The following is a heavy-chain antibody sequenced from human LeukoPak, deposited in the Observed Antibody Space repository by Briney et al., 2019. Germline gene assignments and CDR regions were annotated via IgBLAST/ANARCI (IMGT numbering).Heavy chain of an antibody. CDR1: GFTFSSYS. CDR3: ARDQPYPGYGYFDY. D-gene: IGHD5-18*01. V-gene: IGHV3-21*01. CDR2: ISSSSSYK. J-gene: IGHJ4*02. Sequence: GGSLRLSCAASGFTFSSYSMNWVRQAPGKGLEWVSSISSSSSYKYYTDSVKGRFTMSRDNAKNSLYLQMNSLRAEDTAVYYCARDQPYPGYGYFDYWGQGTLVTVSS.